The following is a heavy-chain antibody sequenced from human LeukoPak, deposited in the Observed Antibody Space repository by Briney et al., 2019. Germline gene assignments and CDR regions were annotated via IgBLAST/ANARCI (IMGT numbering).Heavy chain of an antibody. J-gene: IGHJ4*02. CDR1: VYTFTGYY. D-gene: IGHD3-10*01. CDR3: ARVSLTMIQGAEPLDY. V-gene: IGHV1-2*02. Sequence: RASVKVSCTASVYTFTGYYIHWVRQAPGQGLEWMGWINPNSGGTNYPQKFRGRVTMTRATSISTANMELSRLRSDDTAVYYCARVSLTMIQGAEPLDYWGLGTLVTVSS. CDR2: INPNSGGT.